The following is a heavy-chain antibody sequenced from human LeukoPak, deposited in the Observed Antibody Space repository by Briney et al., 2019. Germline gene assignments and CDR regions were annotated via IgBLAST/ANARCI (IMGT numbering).Heavy chain of an antibody. J-gene: IGHJ4*02. Sequence: SETLSLTCAVSGYSISSDYWGWIRQPPGKGLEWVGNVYHSGSTYKNPSLKSRVSISLDTSNNQFSLKLTSVTAADTAIYYCARLSGAPVRHPIYHFDYWGQGTLVTVSS. D-gene: IGHD1-26*01. V-gene: IGHV4-38-2*01. CDR3: ARLSGAPVRHPIYHFDY. CDR1: GYSISSDY. CDR2: VYHSGST.